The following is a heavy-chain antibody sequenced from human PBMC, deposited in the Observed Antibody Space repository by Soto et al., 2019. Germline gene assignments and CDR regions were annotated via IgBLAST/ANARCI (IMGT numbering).Heavy chain of an antibody. CDR1: GGTFSSYA. V-gene: IGHV1-69*13. D-gene: IGHD3-3*01. CDR3: ASPKFRFWQQLDP. CDR2: IIPNFGTA. J-gene: IGHJ5*02. Sequence: SVKVSCKASGGTFSSYAISWVRQAPGQGLEWMGGIIPNFGTANYAQKFQGRVTITADESTSTAYMELSSLRSEDTAVYYCASPKFRFWQQLDPWGQGTLVTVSS.